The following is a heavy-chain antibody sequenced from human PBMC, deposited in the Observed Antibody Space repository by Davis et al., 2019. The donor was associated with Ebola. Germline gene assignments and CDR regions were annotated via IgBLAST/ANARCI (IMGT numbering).Heavy chain of an antibody. CDR1: GGSVSSGSYY. CDR3: ARVRYGSGSYPMFIFDV. D-gene: IGHD3-10*01. CDR2: IYYSGTT. J-gene: IGHJ4*02. V-gene: IGHV4-61*03. Sequence: MPSETLSLTCTVSGGSVSSGSYYWSWIRQPPGKGLEWVGYIYYSGTTHYNPSLRGRVTISVDTSKKHFSLKLGSVTAADTAVYYCARVRYGSGSYPMFIFDVWGQGTQVIVSS.